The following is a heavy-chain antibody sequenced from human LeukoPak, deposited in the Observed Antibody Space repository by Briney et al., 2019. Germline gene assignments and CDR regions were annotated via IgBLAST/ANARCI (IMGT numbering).Heavy chain of an antibody. J-gene: IGHJ4*02. CDR1: GGSFSGYY. Sequence: SETLSLTCAVYGGSFSGYYWSWIRQPPGKGLEWIGEINHSGSTNYNPSLKSRVTISVDTSKNQFSLKLSSVTAADTAVYYCARRRHDFWSGRAVDYWGQGTLVTVSS. V-gene: IGHV4-34*01. CDR2: INHSGST. CDR3: ARRRHDFWSGRAVDY. D-gene: IGHD3-3*01.